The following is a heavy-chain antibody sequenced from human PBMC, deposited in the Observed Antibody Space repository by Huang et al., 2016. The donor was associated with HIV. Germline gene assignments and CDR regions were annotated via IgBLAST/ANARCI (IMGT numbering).Heavy chain of an antibody. CDR3: ARGTRLTGLWYFDL. J-gene: IGHJ2*01. CDR1: GFTFSSYW. V-gene: IGHV3-74*01. CDR2: INGEGSST. Sequence: EVQLVESGGGLVQPGGSLRLSCAASGFTFSSYWRHWCRQAPGKGMVWVSRINGEGSSTNYADSGKGRFTIARDNAKNTLYVQVNSLRAEDTAVYYCARGTRLTGLWYFDLWGRGTLVIVSS. D-gene: IGHD7-27*01.